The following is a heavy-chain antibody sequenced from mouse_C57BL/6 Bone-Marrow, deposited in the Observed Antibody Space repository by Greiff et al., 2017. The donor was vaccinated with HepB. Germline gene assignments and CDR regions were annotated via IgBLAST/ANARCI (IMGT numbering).Heavy chain of an antibody. CDR3: ARRALYSNYRAWFAY. Sequence: EVQLQESGPELVKPGASVKIPCKASGYTFTDYNMDWVKQSHGKSLEWIGDINPNNGGTIYNQKFKGKATLTVDKSSSTAYMELRSLTSEDTAVYYCARRALYSNYRAWFAYWGQGTRVTVSA. D-gene: IGHD2-5*01. J-gene: IGHJ3*01. V-gene: IGHV1-18*01. CDR1: GYTFTDYN. CDR2: INPNNGGT.